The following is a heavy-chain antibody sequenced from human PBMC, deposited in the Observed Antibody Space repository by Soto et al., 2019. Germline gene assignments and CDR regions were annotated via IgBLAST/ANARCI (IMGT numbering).Heavy chain of an antibody. V-gene: IGHV1-2*04. D-gene: IGHD2-21*01. Sequence: ASVKVFGKTSGYSFTGDDIHWVRQAPQHGLGWGGWINPKTGDTKHAHKFLGWVSMTRDTAMTAGYMELSRLKPNDTAVYYCACDWSCRGPWLYPAHSYLGGLKSGLDVWGQGATVTIS. J-gene: IGHJ6*02. CDR1: GYSFTGDD. CDR2: INPKTGDT. CDR3: ACDWSCRGPWLYPAHSYLGGLKSGLDV.